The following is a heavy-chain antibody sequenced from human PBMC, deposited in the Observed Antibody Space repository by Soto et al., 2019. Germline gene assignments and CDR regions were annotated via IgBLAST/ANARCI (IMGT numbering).Heavy chain of an antibody. Sequence: PGGSLRLSCAASGFTFSSYIMNWVRQSPGKGLEWVSYISSSSSTIYYADSVKGRFTISRDNAKNSLYLQMNSLRDEDTAVYYCAGIQLGTYYYYGMDVWGQGTTVTVSS. CDR3: AGIQLGTYYYYGMDV. J-gene: IGHJ6*02. V-gene: IGHV3-48*02. CDR2: ISSSSSTI. D-gene: IGHD5-18*01. CDR1: GFTFSSYI.